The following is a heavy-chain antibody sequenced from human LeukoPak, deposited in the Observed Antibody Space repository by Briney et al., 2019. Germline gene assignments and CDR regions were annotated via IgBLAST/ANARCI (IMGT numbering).Heavy chain of an antibody. Sequence: GASVKVSCKASGYTFTGYYMHWVRQAPGQGLEWMGWINPNSGGTNYAQKFQGRVTMTRDTSISTAYMELSRLRSDDTAVYYCARVKPVGIVVVPAAISTHFDYWGQGTLVTVSS. V-gene: IGHV1-2*02. D-gene: IGHD2-2*01. CDR1: GYTFTGYY. J-gene: IGHJ4*02. CDR2: INPNSGGT. CDR3: ARVKPVGIVVVPAAISTHFDY.